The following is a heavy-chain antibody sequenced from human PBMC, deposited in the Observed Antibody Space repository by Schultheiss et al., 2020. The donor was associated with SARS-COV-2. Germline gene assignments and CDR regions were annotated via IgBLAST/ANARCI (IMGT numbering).Heavy chain of an antibody. J-gene: IGHJ4*02. V-gene: IGHV4-4*07. CDR3: ASNFVTIFGVVKGFDY. D-gene: IGHD3-3*01. Sequence: SETLSLTCTVSGDSISSYYWNWIRQPPGKGLEWIGRIYTSGSTNYNPSLKSRVTMSVDTSKNQFSLKLSSVTAADTAVYYCASNFVTIFGVVKGFDYWGQGTLVTVSS. CDR2: IYTSGST. CDR1: GDSISSYY.